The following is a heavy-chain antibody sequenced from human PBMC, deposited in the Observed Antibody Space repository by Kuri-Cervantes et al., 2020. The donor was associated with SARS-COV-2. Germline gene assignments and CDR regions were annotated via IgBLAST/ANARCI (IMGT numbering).Heavy chain of an antibody. V-gene: IGHV3-23*01. CDR2: ISTSGGST. CDR3: ARDPGSTIFGVVIIPSDAFDI. CDR1: GFTSNIYA. D-gene: IGHD3-3*01. J-gene: IGHJ3*02. Sequence: GESLKISCVASGFTSNIYAMTWVRQAPGKGLEWVSVISTSGGSTYYADSVRGRSTISRDNSKSTLYLQMNSLSAEDTAVYYCARDPGSTIFGVVIIPSDAFDIWGQGTMVTVSS.